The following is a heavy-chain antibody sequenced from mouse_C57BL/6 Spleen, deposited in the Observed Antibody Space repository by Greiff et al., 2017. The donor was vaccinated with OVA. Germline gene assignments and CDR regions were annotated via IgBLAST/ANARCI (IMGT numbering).Heavy chain of an antibody. CDR1: GFNIKNTY. CDR2: IDPANGNT. CDR3: ARSELGRRYFDV. D-gene: IGHD4-1*01. V-gene: IGHV14-3*01. J-gene: IGHJ1*03. Sequence: EVKLVESVAELVRPGASVKLSCTASGFNIKNTYMHWVKQRPEQGLEWIGRIDPANGNTKYAPKFQGKATITADTSSNTAYLQLSSLTSEDTAIYYCARSELGRRYFDVWGTGTTVTVSS.